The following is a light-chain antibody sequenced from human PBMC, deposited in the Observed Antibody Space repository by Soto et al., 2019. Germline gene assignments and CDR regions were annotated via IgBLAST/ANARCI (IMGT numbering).Light chain of an antibody. V-gene: IGKV1-6*01. CDR2: AAS. J-gene: IGKJ1*01. CDR3: LQDYDYPRT. CDR1: QGIRNE. Sequence: IQTTQSPSSLSGSVGDRFTITCLASQGIRNELSWFQQRPGNAPTLLISAASRLQSGVPSRFSGRGSGTDFTLTISSLQPEDFATYYCLQDYDYPRTFGQGTKVDIK.